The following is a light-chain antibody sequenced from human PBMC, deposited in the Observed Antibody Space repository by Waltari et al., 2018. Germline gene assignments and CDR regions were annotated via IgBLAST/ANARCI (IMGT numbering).Light chain of an antibody. Sequence: DIQMTQSTSSLSASVGDRVTITCRASQSISTYLNWYQQKPGKAPKILIYAASSLQSGVPSRFSGSGSGTDFTLTISSLQPEDFATYYCQQSYSTPYTFGQGTMLEIK. J-gene: IGKJ2*01. CDR2: AAS. V-gene: IGKV1-39*01. CDR1: QSISTY. CDR3: QQSYSTPYT.